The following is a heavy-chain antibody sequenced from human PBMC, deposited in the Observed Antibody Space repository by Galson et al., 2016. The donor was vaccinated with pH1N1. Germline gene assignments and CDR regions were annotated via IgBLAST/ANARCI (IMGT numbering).Heavy chain of an antibody. D-gene: IGHD3-10*01. CDR2: IYHTGDT. V-gene: IGHV4-59*02. CDR3: ARGSRGWFDP. J-gene: IGHJ5*02. CDR1: GGSVSSYF. Sequence: SETLSLTCSVSGGSVSSYFWSWIRRPPGKGLEWIGYIYHTGDTDYNPSLKSRVTMSVDTSNNQFSLRLTSLTAADTAVYYCARGSRGWFDPWGLGTQVTVSS.